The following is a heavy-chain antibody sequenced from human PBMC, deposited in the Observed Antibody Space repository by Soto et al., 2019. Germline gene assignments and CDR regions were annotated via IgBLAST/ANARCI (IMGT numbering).Heavy chain of an antibody. D-gene: IGHD3-3*01. J-gene: IGHJ6*03. CDR2: ISGSGGST. Sequence: GGSLRLSCAASGFTFSSYAMSWVRRAPGKGLEWVSAISGSGGSTYYADSVKGRFAISRDNSKNTLYLQMNSLRAEDTAVYYCAKEGFADFWSGYYTGINYYYYYYMDVWGKGTTVTVSS. V-gene: IGHV3-23*01. CDR1: GFTFSSYA. CDR3: AKEGFADFWSGYYTGINYYYYYYMDV.